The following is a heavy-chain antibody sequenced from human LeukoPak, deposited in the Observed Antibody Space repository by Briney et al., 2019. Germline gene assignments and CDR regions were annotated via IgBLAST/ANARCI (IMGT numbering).Heavy chain of an antibody. CDR3: AKTRPRYSYGYWYFDL. D-gene: IGHD5-18*01. CDR2: ISGSGGST. Sequence: SGGSLRLSCAASGLTFSTYAMSWVRQAPGKGLEWVSAISGSGGSTYYADSVKGRFTISRDNSKNTLYLQMNSLRAEDTAVYYCAKTRPRYSYGYWYFDLWGRGTLVTVSS. J-gene: IGHJ2*01. V-gene: IGHV3-23*01. CDR1: GLTFSTYA.